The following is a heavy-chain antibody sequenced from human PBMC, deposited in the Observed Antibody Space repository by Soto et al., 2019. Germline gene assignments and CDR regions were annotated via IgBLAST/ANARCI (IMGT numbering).Heavy chain of an antibody. CDR3: AKIDNTYCSGGSCYPGI. D-gene: IGHD2-15*01. CDR1: GFSFSSYG. CDR2: IGGSGGST. V-gene: IGHV3-23*01. J-gene: IGHJ4*02. Sequence: EVHLLESGGGLVQPGGSLRLSCAASGFSFSSYGMSWVRQAPGKGLEWVSSIGGSGGSTYFADSVKGRFTISRDNSKNTLYLQMNSLRAEDTAVYYCAKIDNTYCSGGSCYPGIWGQGTLVTVSS.